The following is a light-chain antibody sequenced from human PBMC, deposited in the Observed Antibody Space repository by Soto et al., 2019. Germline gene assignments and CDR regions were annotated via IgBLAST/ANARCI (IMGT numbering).Light chain of an antibody. Sequence: QSVLTQSSSASASLGSSAKLACTLSSGHSGHIIAWHQQEPGRAPRFLMRLEGSGSYKKGSGVPDRFSGSSSGADRYLTISNLQSEDEADYFCETWDSNTQVFGGGTKVTVL. V-gene: IGLV4-60*03. CDR3: ETWDSNTQV. CDR1: SGHSGHI. CDR2: LEGSGSY. J-gene: IGLJ2*01.